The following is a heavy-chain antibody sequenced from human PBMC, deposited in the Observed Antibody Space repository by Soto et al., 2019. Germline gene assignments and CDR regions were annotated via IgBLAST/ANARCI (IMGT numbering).Heavy chain of an antibody. D-gene: IGHD3-16*02. J-gene: IGHJ6*02. Sequence: PGGSLRLSCAASGFTFSSHSMNWVRQAPGKGLEWVSSISGSSSYIYYADSVKGRFTISRDNAKNSLYLQMNSLRAEDTAVYYCARDPRIMITFGGVIVIPPVYYYYYGMDVWGQGTTVTVS. V-gene: IGHV3-21*01. CDR3: ARDPRIMITFGGVIVIPPVYYYYYGMDV. CDR2: ISGSSSYI. CDR1: GFTFSSHS.